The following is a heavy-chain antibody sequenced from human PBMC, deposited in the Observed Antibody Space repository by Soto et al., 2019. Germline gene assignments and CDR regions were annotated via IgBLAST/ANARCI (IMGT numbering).Heavy chain of an antibody. Sequence: TLSLTCTVAGGSISGGGYYWSWIRQHPGKGLEWIGFIYYSGSTYYNPSLKSRVTISVDTSNNQFSLKLSSVTAADTAVYYCARDYYDSSGYPSVGLDVWGQGTTVTVSS. CDR3: ARDYYDSSGYPSVGLDV. CDR1: GGSISGGGYY. D-gene: IGHD3-22*01. J-gene: IGHJ6*02. V-gene: IGHV4-31*03. CDR2: IYYSGST.